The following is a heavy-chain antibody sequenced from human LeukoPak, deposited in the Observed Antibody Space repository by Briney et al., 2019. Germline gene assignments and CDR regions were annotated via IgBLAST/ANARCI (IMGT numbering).Heavy chain of an antibody. D-gene: IGHD3-22*01. CDR1: GGSISSYY. CDR2: IYYSGST. CDR3: ARARDYYDSSGSAFDI. J-gene: IGHJ3*02. Sequence: ETLSLTCTVSGGSISSYYWSWIRQPPGKGLEWIGYIYYSGSTNYNPSLKSRVTISVDTSKNQFSLKLSSVTAADTAVYYCARARDYYDSSGSAFDIWGQGTMVTVSS. V-gene: IGHV4-59*08.